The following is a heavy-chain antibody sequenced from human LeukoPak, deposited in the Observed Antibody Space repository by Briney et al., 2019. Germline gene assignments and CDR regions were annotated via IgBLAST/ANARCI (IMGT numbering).Heavy chain of an antibody. CDR2: ISYDGSNK. D-gene: IGHD5-24*01. J-gene: IGHJ4*02. CDR1: GFSFSNYA. V-gene: IGHV3-30-3*01. CDR3: AREADGYNPLDY. Sequence: GGSLRLSCAASGFSFSNYAMTWVRQAPGKGLEWVAVISYDGSNKYYADSVKGRFTISRDNSKNTLYLQMNSLRAEDTAVYYCAREADGYNPLDYWGQGTLVTVSS.